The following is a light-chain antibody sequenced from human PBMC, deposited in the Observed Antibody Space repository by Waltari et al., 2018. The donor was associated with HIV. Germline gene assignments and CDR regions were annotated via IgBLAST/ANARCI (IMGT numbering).Light chain of an antibody. Sequence: TQSPSSVSASVGDRVTIRCRASQVISSWLAWYQQKPGQAPRLLIYDASNRATGIPARFSGSGSGTDFTLTISNLEPEDFAVYYCQQRSNWPRMYTFGQGTKLEIK. V-gene: IGKV3-11*01. CDR1: QVISSW. CDR2: DAS. J-gene: IGKJ2*01. CDR3: QQRSNWPRMYT.